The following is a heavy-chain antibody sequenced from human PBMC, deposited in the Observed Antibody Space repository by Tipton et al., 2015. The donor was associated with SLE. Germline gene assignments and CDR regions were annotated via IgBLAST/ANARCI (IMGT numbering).Heavy chain of an antibody. D-gene: IGHD2-21*02. V-gene: IGHV4-4*02. Sequence: TLSLTCTVSGGSISSSNWWSWVRQPPGKGLEWIGEIYHSGSTNYNPSLKSRVTISVDTSKNQFSLKLSSVTAADTAVYYCAREVTAWGFDIWGQGTMVTVSS. CDR1: GGSISSSNW. CDR2: IYHSGST. CDR3: AREVTAWGFDI. J-gene: IGHJ3*02.